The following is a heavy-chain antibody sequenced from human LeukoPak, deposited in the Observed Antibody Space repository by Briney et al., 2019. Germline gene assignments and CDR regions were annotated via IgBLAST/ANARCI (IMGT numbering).Heavy chain of an antibody. D-gene: IGHD3-10*01. CDR1: GNYW. CDR3: ARDIVIGSGTYLD. Sequence: GGSLRLSCAASGNYWMHWVRQAPGKGLVWVSHINSDGSWTSYADSVKGRFTISKDNAKSTLYLQMNSLRAEDTAVYYCARDIVIGSGTYLDWGQGTLVTVSS. J-gene: IGHJ4*02. V-gene: IGHV3-74*01. CDR2: INSDGSWT.